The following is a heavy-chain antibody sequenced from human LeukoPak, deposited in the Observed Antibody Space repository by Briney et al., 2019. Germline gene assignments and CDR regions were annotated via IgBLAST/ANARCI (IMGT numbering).Heavy chain of an antibody. J-gene: IGHJ4*02. CDR3: ARGPDWNDHFDY. D-gene: IGHD1-1*01. CDR2: MNPNSGNT. CDR1: GYTFTSYD. Sequence: ASVKVSCKASGYTFTSYDINWVRQATGQGLEWMGWMNPNSGNTGYAQKFQGRVTMTRNTSISTAYMELSSLRSEDTAVYYCARGPDWNDHFDYWGQGTLVTVSS. V-gene: IGHV1-8*01.